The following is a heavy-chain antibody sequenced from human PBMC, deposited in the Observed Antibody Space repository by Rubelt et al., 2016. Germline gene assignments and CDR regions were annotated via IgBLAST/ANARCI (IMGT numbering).Heavy chain of an antibody. J-gene: IGHJ4*02. V-gene: IGHV3-21*04. CDR3: ATAPSAVLDY. D-gene: IGHD6-13*01. Sequence: EVQLVESGGGLVKPGGSLRLSCAASGFTFSNYNMNWVRQAPGKGLEWVSSISSSSGDIYYADSVKGRFAISRDSSKNTLYLQMNSLGVEDTAVYHCATAPSAVLDYWGLGMLVTVSS. CDR2: ISSSSGDI. CDR1: GFTFSNYN.